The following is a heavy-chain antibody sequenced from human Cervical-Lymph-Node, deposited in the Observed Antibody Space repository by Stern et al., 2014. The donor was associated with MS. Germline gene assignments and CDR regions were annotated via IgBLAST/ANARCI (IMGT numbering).Heavy chain of an antibody. CDR1: GGTSSNLV. CDR2: IIPVFDTA. J-gene: IGHJ5*02. Sequence: QMQLVQSGAEVKEPASSVKVSCKASGGTSSNLVISWVRQAPGQGLEWVGGIIPVFDTANYAQKFQGRVTIIADRSTSTVYLELIGLRSEDTAIYYCAREQGHWFDPWGQGTLVTVSS. CDR3: AREQGHWFDP. V-gene: IGHV1-69*06.